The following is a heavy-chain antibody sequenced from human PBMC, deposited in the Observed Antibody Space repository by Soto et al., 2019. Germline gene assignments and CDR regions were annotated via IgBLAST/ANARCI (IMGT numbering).Heavy chain of an antibody. CDR1: GGSISSSSYY. CDR3: ARHYCSSTSCSYYMDV. J-gene: IGHJ6*03. D-gene: IGHD2-2*01. V-gene: IGHV4-39*01. Sequence: SETLSLTCTVSGGSISSSSYYWGWIRQPPGKGLEWIGSIYYSGSTYYNPSLKSRVTISVDTSKNQFSLKLSSVTAADTAVYYCARHYCSSTSCSYYMDVWGKGTTVTVSS. CDR2: IYYSGST.